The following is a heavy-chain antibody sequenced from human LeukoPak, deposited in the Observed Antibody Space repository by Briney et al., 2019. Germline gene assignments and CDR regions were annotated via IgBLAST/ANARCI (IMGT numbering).Heavy chain of an antibody. CDR3: ARQRGGGYWYFDL. CDR2: IYYSGST. CDR1: GGSISSYY. V-gene: IGHV4-59*08. Sequence: SETLSLTCTVSGGSISSYYWSWIRQPPGKGLERIGYIYYSGSTYYNPSLKSRVTISVDTSKNLFSLKLTSVTAADTAVYYCARQRGGGYWYFDLWGRGTLVTVSS. J-gene: IGHJ2*01.